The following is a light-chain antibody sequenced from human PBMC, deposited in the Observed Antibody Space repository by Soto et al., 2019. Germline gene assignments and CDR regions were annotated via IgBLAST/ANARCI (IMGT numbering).Light chain of an antibody. CDR1: QSLLHSDGRTF. J-gene: IGKJ5*01. Sequence: DIVMTQSPLSLSVTPGQPASISCKSSQSLLHSDGRTFLCWYLQKPGQPPQVLIYEASDRFSGVPERFSDSESGTDFTLKISRVAAEDAEAYYCIQSMKIPFTVGQGTRLEIK. CDR3: IQSMKIPFT. CDR2: EAS. V-gene: IGKV2D-29*01.